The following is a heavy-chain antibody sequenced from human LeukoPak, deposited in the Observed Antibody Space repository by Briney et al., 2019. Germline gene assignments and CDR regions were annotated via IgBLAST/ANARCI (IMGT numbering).Heavy chain of an antibody. Sequence: GGSLKISCKGSGYSFTSYWIGWVRQMPGKGLEWMGIIYPGDSDTRYSPSFQGQVTISADKSISTAYLQWSSLKASDTAMYYCAIWFGEPNDAFDIWGQGTMVTVSS. CDR1: GYSFTSYW. CDR3: AIWFGEPNDAFDI. CDR2: IYPGDSDT. V-gene: IGHV5-51*01. D-gene: IGHD3-10*01. J-gene: IGHJ3*02.